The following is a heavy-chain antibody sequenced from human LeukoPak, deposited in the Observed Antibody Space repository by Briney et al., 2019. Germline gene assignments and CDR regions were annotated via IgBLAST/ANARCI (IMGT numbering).Heavy chain of an antibody. Sequence: ASVKVPCKASGYTFTSYDINWVRQATGQGLEWMGWMNPNSGNTGYAQKFQGRVTMTRNTSISTAYMELSSLRSEDTAVYYCARGFPYYDILTGYWGYYYYYMDVWGKGTTVTISS. CDR3: ARGFPYYDILTGYWGYYYYYMDV. J-gene: IGHJ6*03. V-gene: IGHV1-8*01. CDR2: MNPNSGNT. D-gene: IGHD3-9*01. CDR1: GYTFTSYD.